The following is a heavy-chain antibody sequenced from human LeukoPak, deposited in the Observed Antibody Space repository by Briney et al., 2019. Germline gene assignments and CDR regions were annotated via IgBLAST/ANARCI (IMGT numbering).Heavy chain of an antibody. Sequence: PGGSLRLSCAAAGFTFSSYEMNWVRQAPGKGLEWVSYISSSGNIINYADSVKGRFTISRDNAKNSLNLQMNSLRAEDTAVYYCARYRGSYSASDYWGQGTLVTVS. CDR3: ARYRGSYSASDY. CDR2: ISSSGNII. D-gene: IGHD1-26*01. V-gene: IGHV3-48*03. J-gene: IGHJ4*02. CDR1: GFTFSSYE.